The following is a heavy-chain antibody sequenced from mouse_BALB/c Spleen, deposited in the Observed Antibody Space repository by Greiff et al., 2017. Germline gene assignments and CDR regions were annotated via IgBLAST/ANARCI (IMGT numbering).Heavy chain of an antibody. Sequence: VKLQESGAELVRPGASVKLSCKTSGYIFTSYWIHWVKQRSGQGLEWIARIYPGTGSTYYNEKFKSKATLTVDKSSSTAYMQLSSLTSEDSAVYYCARSGYRFTWFAYWGQGTLVTVSA. CDR3: ARSGYRFTWFAY. J-gene: IGHJ3*01. D-gene: IGHD2-14*01. CDR1: GYIFTSYW. V-gene: IGHV1S132*01. CDR2: IYPGTGST.